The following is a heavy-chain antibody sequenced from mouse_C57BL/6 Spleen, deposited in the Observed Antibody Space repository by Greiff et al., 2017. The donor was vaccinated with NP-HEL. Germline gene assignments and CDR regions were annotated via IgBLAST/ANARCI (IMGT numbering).Heavy chain of an antibody. CDR1: GFTFSSYA. CDR3: TRDYYGSSYGYFDV. V-gene: IGHV5-9-1*02. CDR2: ISSGGAYI. D-gene: IGHD1-1*01. J-gene: IGHJ1*03. Sequence: EVKVVESGEGLVKTGGSLKLSCAASGFTFSSYAMSWVRQTPEKRLEWVAYISSGGAYIYYADPVKGRFTISRDNARNTLYLQMSSLKSEDTAMYDCTRDYYGSSYGYFDVWGTGTTVTVSS.